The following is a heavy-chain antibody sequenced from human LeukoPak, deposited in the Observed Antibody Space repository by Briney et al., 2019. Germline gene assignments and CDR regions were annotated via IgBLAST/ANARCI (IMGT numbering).Heavy chain of an antibody. D-gene: IGHD1-26*01. V-gene: IGHV4-34*01. CDR1: GGSFSGYY. CDR2: INHSGST. CDR3: ARVGGTNYYYYGMDV. J-gene: IGHJ6*02. Sequence: TSETLSLTCAVYGGSFSGYYWSWIRQPPGKGLEWIGEINHSGSTNYNPSLKSRVTISVDTSKNQFSLKLSSVTAADTAVYYCARVGGTNYYYYGMDVWGQGTTVTVSS.